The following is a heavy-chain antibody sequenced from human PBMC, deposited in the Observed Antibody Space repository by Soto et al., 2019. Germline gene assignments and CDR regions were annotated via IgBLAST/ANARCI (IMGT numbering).Heavy chain of an antibody. Sequence: SSETLSLTCTVSGGSISSSSYYWGWIRQPPGKGLEWIGSMFYGVSTYYNPSLKSRVTVSVDTSKNQFSLNLRSVTAADTAVYYCARLPSRHLVDYWGQGTLVTVSS. V-gene: IGHV4-39*01. CDR3: ARLPSRHLVDY. D-gene: IGHD3-3*02. CDR1: GGSISSSSYY. J-gene: IGHJ4*02. CDR2: MFYGVST.